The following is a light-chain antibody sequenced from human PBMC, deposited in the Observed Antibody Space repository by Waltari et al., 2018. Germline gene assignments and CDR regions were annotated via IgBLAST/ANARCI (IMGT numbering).Light chain of an antibody. CDR3: SSYAGITNWV. Sequence: QSALTQPPSASGSPGQSVTISCTGTSSDAGGYHYVSWYQQYPGKAPDLIIYEVSRRPSGVPDRFSGSKSGNTASLTVSGLQAEDEADYYCSSYAGITNWVFGGGTKLTVL. J-gene: IGLJ3*02. CDR1: SSDAGGYHY. CDR2: EVS. V-gene: IGLV2-8*01.